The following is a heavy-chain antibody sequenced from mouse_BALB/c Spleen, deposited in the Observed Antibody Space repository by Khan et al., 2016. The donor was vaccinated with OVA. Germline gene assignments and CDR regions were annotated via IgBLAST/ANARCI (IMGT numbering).Heavy chain of an antibody. CDR1: GYSITSDYA. CDR2: ISYSGNT. V-gene: IGHV3-2*02. CDR3: ARVYGGDFDY. J-gene: IGHJ2*01. Sequence: EVQLVESGPGLVKPSQSLSLTCTVTGYSITSDYAWNWIRQFPGNKLEWMGFISYSGNTNYNPSLKSRISIPRDTSKNQFFLQLNSVTTDDTATDYCARVYGGDFDYWGQGTTLTVSS. D-gene: IGHD1-1*01.